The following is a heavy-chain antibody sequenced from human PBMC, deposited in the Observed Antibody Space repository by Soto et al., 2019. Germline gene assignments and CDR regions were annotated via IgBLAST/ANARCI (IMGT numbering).Heavy chain of an antibody. CDR1: GGSVSSVKYF. J-gene: IGHJ4*02. CDR3: ARTVMPVGNLAAFDH. V-gene: IGHV4-61*01. D-gene: IGHD7-27*01. CDR2: IYNNGNP. Sequence: SETLSLTCNVSGGSVSSVKYFWSWIRQPPGKGLEWIAYIYNNGNPNYNPSLKSRATISVDTSKNQCSLKLTSVTAADSAVYFCARTVMPVGNLAAFDHWGQGVLVTVSS.